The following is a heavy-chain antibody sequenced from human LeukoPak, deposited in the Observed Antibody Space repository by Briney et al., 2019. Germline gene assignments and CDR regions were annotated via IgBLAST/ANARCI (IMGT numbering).Heavy chain of an antibody. Sequence: ASVKVSCKASGGTFSSYAISWVRQAPGQGLEWMGGIIPIFGTANYAQKFQGRVTITADESTSTAYMELSSLRSEDTAVYYCARDLNPVYSVAVIAVNAFDIWGQGTMVTVSS. CDR1: GGTFSSYA. D-gene: IGHD2-21*01. V-gene: IGHV1-69*13. CDR2: IIPIFGTA. J-gene: IGHJ3*02. CDR3: ARDLNPVYSVAVIAVNAFDI.